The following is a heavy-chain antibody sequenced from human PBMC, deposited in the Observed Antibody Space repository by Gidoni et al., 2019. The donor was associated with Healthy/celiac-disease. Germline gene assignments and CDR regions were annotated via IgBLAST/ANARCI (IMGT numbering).Heavy chain of an antibody. CDR1: GFPFSSYE. CDR2: ISSSGSTI. J-gene: IGHJ6*02. V-gene: IGHV3-48*03. Sequence: EVQLVESGGGLVQPGGSLRLSCAASGFPFSSYEMNWVRQAPGKGLEWVSYISSSGSTIYYADSVKGRFTISRDNAKNSLYLQMNSLRAEDTAVYYCARVDCSGGSCYSAYYYGMDVWGQGTTVTVSS. CDR3: ARVDCSGGSCYSAYYYGMDV. D-gene: IGHD2-15*01.